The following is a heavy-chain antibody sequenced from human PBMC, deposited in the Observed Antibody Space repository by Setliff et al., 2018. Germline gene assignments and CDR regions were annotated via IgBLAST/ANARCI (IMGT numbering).Heavy chain of an antibody. D-gene: IGHD3-10*01. Sequence: SETLSLTCTVSSGSINSYYGSWVRQSPGKGLEWIGFVHFGGDTNYNPSLKSRVTMSADTSNNQFSLNLRSVTAADTVVYFCARPPSSGAYYNPRPYYFDSWGQGTRGTVSS. CDR2: VHFGGDT. CDR3: ARPPSSGAYYNPRPYYFDS. V-gene: IGHV4-59*12. J-gene: IGHJ4*02. CDR1: SGSINSYY.